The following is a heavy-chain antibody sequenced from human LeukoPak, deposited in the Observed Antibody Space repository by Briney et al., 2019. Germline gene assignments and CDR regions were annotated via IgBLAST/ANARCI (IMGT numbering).Heavy chain of an antibody. D-gene: IGHD3-3*01. CDR3: ARSSVNWFDP. CDR1: GYIFTSYW. Sequence: GESLKISCKGSGYIFTSYWINWVRQMPGKGLEWMGRIDPSDSCTNYSPSFQGQVTMSADKSISTAYLQWSSLRASDTAMYYCARSSVNWFDPWGQGTLVTVSS. V-gene: IGHV5-10-1*04. J-gene: IGHJ5*02. CDR2: IDPSDSCT.